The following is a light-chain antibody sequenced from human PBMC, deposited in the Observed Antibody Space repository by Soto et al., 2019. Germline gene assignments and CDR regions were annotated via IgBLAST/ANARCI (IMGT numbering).Light chain of an antibody. CDR2: RND. CDR1: SSNIGRNT. CDR3: AAWDDSLNGFYV. J-gene: IGLJ1*01. V-gene: IGLV1-44*01. Sequence: QSALTQPPSASGTPGQRVTISCSGSSSNIGRNTVNWYQQLPGTAPKLLIYRNDQRPSGVPDRFSGSKSGTSASLAISGLQSEDEADYYCAAWDDSLNGFYVFGTGTKLTVL.